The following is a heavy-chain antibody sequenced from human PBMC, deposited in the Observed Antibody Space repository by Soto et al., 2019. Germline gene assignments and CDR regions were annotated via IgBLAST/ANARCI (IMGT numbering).Heavy chain of an antibody. Sequence: LRLSCAASGFIFNNYTRCWVRQAPGEGLEWVSSIGDGGVDSYYADYVKGRFTISSDNSKNSLYLQMNSLRAEDTAIYYCAKDRMSRNSVWDPFDVWGQGTMVTVS. D-gene: IGHD4-4*01. CDR1: GFIFNNYT. CDR2: IGDGGVDS. J-gene: IGHJ3*01. V-gene: IGHV3-23*01. CDR3: AKDRMSRNSVWDPFDV.